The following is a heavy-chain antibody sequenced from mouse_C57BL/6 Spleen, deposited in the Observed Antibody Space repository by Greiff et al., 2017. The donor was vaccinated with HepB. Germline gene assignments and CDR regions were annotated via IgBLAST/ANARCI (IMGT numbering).Heavy chain of an antibody. V-gene: IGHV5-17*01. D-gene: IGHD4-1*01. CDR1: GFTFSDYG. CDR3: ARNGLGRFWFAY. Sequence: EVKLVASGGGLVKPGGSLKLSCAASGFTFSDYGMHWVRQAPEKGLEWVAYISSGSSTIYYADTVKGRFTISRDNDKNTLFLQMTSLRSEDTAMYYCARNGLGRFWFAYWGQGTLVTVSA. CDR2: ISSGSSTI. J-gene: IGHJ3*01.